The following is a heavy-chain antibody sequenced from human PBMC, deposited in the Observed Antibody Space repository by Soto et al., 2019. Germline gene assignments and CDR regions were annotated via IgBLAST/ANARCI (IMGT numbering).Heavy chain of an antibody. Sequence: QVQLQESGPGLVKPSQTLSLTCTVSGGSISSGGYYWSWIRQHPGKGLEWIGYIYYSGSTYYNPSLKSRVTISVDTSKNQFSLKLSSVTAADTAVYYCARGAIPKLLGYCSGGSCYGAFDYWGQGTLVTVSS. J-gene: IGHJ4*02. V-gene: IGHV4-31*03. CDR3: ARGAIPKLLGYCSGGSCYGAFDY. CDR2: IYYSGST. D-gene: IGHD2-15*01. CDR1: GGSISSGGYY.